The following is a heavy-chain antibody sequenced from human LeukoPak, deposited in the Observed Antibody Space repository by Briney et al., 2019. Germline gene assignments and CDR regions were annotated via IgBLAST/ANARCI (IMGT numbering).Heavy chain of an antibody. Sequence: SETLSLTCTVSGGSISSGSYYWSWIRQPAGKGLEWIGRIHTSGSTNYNPSLKSRVTMSVDTSKNQFSLKLSSVTAADTAVYYCARDQYIYSDSSGYYDYWGQGTLVTVSS. CDR1: GGSISSGSYY. V-gene: IGHV4-61*02. CDR3: ARDQYIYSDSSGYYDY. CDR2: IHTSGST. J-gene: IGHJ4*02. D-gene: IGHD3-22*01.